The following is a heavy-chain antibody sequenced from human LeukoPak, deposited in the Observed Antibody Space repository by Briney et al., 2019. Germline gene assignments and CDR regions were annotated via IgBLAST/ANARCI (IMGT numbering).Heavy chain of an antibody. Sequence: VASVKVSCKASGYTFTGYYMHWVRQAPGQGLEWMGWINPNSGGTNYAQKFQGRVTMTRDTSISTAYMELSRLRSDDTAVYYCARDRPETPPHYDYRYYYYGMDVWGQGTTVTVSS. J-gene: IGHJ6*02. V-gene: IGHV1-2*02. D-gene: IGHD3-3*01. CDR3: ARDRPETPPHYDYRYYYYGMDV. CDR1: GYTFTGYY. CDR2: INPNSGGT.